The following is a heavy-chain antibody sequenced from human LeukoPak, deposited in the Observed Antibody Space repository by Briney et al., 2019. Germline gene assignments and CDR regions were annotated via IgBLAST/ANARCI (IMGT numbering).Heavy chain of an antibody. Sequence: SGTLSLTCTVSGGSISGYYWNWIRQPPGKGLEWIGYVHYGGSTNYNPSLKSRITISVDTSKNQFSLKVNSVTAADTAVYYCARSTDSLAQLWFGFDYWGQGTLATVSS. V-gene: IGHV4-59*08. CDR1: GGSISGYY. D-gene: IGHD5-18*01. CDR2: VHYGGST. CDR3: ARSTDSLAQLWFGFDY. J-gene: IGHJ4*02.